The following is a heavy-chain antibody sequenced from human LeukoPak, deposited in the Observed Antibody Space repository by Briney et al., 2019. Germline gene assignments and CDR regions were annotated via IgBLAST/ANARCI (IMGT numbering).Heavy chain of an antibody. J-gene: IGHJ3*02. CDR3: TTEDIVVVPAAVDAFDI. Sequence: PGGSLRLSCAASGFTFINAWMTWVRQAPGKGLEWVGRIKSKTDGGTTDYAAPVKGRFTISRDDSKNTLYLQMNSLKTEDTAVYYCTTEDIVVVPAAVDAFDIWGQGTMVTVSS. V-gene: IGHV3-15*01. CDR2: IKSKTDGGTT. CDR1: GFTFINAW. D-gene: IGHD2-2*01.